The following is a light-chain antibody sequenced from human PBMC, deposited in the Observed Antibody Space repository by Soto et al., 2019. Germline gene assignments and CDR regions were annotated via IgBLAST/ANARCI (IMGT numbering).Light chain of an antibody. Sequence: QSVLTQPRPVSGSPGQSVTISCTGTSSDVGGYNSVSWYQQHPDKASKFMIYDVSKRPSGVPDRFSGSKSGNTASLTISGLQAEDEADYYCCSYAGSDTHYVFGTGTKVTVL. CDR2: DVS. J-gene: IGLJ1*01. V-gene: IGLV2-11*01. CDR1: SSDVGGYNS. CDR3: CSYAGSDTHYV.